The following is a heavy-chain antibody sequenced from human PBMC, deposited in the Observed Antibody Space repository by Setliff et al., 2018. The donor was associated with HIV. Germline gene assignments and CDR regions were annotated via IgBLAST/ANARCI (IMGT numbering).Heavy chain of an antibody. CDR1: GYTFNDYF. CDR2: INPNSGGT. V-gene: IGHV1-2*02. Sequence: ASVKVSCKSSGYTFNDYFIHWVRQVPGQGLEWMGWINPNSGGTNYAQKSQGRVTLTRDTSISTDYMELSRLTSDDTAVYYCAGGKGNSGTYRSLFGSPNEIDAFEIWGLGTMVTVSS. D-gene: IGHD3-10*01. J-gene: IGHJ3*02. CDR3: AGGKGNSGTYRSLFGSPNEIDAFEI.